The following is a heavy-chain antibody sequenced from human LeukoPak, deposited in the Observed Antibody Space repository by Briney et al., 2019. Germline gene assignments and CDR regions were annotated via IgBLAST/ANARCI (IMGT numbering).Heavy chain of an antibody. J-gene: IGHJ4*02. CDR1: GGSMSSSSNY. CDR2: IYYSGST. V-gene: IGHV4-39*01. Sequence: SETLSLTCTVSGGSMSSSSNYWGWIRQPPGKGLEWIGTIYYSGSTYYNPSLKSRVTISVDTSKNQLSLKLSSVSAADTAVYYCARRSVTYLDPFEYWGQGTLVTVPS. D-gene: IGHD1-26*01. CDR3: ARRSVTYLDPFEY.